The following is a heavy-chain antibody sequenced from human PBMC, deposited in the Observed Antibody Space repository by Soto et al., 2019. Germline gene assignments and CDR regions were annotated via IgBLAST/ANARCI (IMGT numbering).Heavy chain of an antibody. V-gene: IGHV4-34*01. CDR1: GGSFSGYY. CDR2: INHSGST. Sequence: PSETLSLTCAVYGGSFSGYYWSWIRQPPGKGLEWIGEINHSGSTNYNPSLKSRVTISVDTSKNQFSLKLSSVTAADTAVYYCARVWKVRGVIIKGANWFDPWGQGTLVTVSS. J-gene: IGHJ5*02. D-gene: IGHD3-10*01. CDR3: ARVWKVRGVIIKGANWFDP.